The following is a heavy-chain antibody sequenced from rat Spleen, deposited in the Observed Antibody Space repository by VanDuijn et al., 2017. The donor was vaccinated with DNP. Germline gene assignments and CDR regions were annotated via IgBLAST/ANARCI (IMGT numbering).Heavy chain of an antibody. CDR1: GFTFSNYD. V-gene: IGHV5-25*01. Sequence: EVQLVESGGGLVQPGRSLKLSCAASGFTFSNYDMAWVCQAPTKGLEWVASISPSGGSTYYRDSVKGRFTVSRDNAKSSLYLQMDSLRSEDTATYYCARHDFDYWGQGVMVTVSS. CDR2: ISPSGGST. J-gene: IGHJ2*01. CDR3: ARHDFDY.